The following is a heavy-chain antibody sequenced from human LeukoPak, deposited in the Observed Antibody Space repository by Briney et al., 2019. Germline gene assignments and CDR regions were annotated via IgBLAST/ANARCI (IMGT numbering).Heavy chain of an antibody. CDR2: IYSGGST. V-gene: IGHV3-53*01. D-gene: IGHD4-23*01. J-gene: IGHJ4*02. Sequence: PGGSLRLSCAASGFTVSTSYMSWVRQAPGKGLEWVSVIYSGGSTYYADSVKGRFTISRDNSKNTLYLQMNSLRAEDTAVYYCARVRWPSGRPFDYWGQGTLVTVSS. CDR3: ARVRWPSGRPFDY. CDR1: GFTVSTSY.